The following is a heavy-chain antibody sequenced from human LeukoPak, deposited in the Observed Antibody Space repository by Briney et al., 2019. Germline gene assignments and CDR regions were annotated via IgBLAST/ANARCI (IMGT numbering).Heavy chain of an antibody. Sequence: PGGSLRLSCAASGFTFGPYTMNWVRQAPGKGLEWVSYISSSSDTIYYADSVKGRFTISRDNSKNTLYLQMNSLRAEDTAVYYCARENGYSYGYTMYYFDYWGQGTLVTVSS. D-gene: IGHD5-18*01. J-gene: IGHJ4*02. CDR2: ISSSSDTI. CDR3: ARENGYSYGYTMYYFDY. CDR1: GFTFGPYT. V-gene: IGHV3-48*01.